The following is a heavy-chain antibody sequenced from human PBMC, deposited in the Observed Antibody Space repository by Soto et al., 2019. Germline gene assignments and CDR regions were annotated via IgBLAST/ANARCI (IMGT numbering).Heavy chain of an antibody. D-gene: IGHD6-19*01. CDR2: IYYSGST. CDR1: GGSISSYY. Sequence: PSETLSLTCTVSGGSISSYYWSWIRQPPGKGLEWIGYIYYSGSTNYNPSHKSRVTITIDTSKNQFSLKLSSVTAADTAVYYCARVVAVAGTGWFDPWGQGTLVTVSS. CDR3: ARVVAVAGTGWFDP. V-gene: IGHV4-59*01. J-gene: IGHJ5*02.